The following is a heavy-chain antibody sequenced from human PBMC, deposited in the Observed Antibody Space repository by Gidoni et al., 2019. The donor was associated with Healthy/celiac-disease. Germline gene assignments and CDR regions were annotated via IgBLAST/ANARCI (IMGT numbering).Heavy chain of an antibody. CDR1: GHTLTVLS. D-gene: IGHD3-22*01. J-gene: IGHJ4*02. Sequence: QVPLVQFGAAVKTSGASVQLSCKVPGHTLTVLSMHAVRQAPGKGLGWVRGFDPEEGETSYEQKFQDRVTMTEDTSTDTAYMELSSLRSEDTAVYYCATGAYDSSGYVLDYWGQGTLVTVSS. CDR3: ATGAYDSSGYVLDY. CDR2: FDPEEGET. V-gene: IGHV1-24*01.